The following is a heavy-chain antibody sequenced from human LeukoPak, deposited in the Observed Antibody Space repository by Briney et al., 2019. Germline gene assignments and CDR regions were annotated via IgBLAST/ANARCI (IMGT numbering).Heavy chain of an antibody. CDR1: GGSVSGYY. CDR2: IYYIGNT. J-gene: IGHJ4*02. CDR3: ARFSRTANSVINYLDY. V-gene: IGHV4-59*02. D-gene: IGHD5/OR15-5a*01. Sequence: SETLSLTCTVSGGSVSGYYWSWIRQPPGKGLEWIGYIYYIGNTNYNPSLTRRVTMSVDTSKNQFSLRLTTVTAADTAVYYCARFSRTANSVINYLDYWGQGTLVTVSP.